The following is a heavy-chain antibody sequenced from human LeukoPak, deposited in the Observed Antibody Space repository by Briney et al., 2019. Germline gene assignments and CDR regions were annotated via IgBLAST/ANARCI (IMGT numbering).Heavy chain of an antibody. CDR2: LYYSGST. V-gene: IGHV4-59*12. CDR3: ARVTYYYGFDY. Sequence: PSETLSLTCTVSGGSISSYYWTWIRQPPGKGLEWIGSLYYSGSTNYNPSLKSRVTISVDTSKNQFSLKLSSVTAADTAVYYCARVTYYYGFDYWGQGTLVTVSS. CDR1: GGSISSYY. J-gene: IGHJ4*02. D-gene: IGHD3-10*01.